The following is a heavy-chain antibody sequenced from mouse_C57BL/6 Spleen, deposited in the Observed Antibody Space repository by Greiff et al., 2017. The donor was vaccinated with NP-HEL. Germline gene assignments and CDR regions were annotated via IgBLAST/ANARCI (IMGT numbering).Heavy chain of an antibody. CDR3: ARDQGSGYVYFDY. Sequence: EVKLVESGGGLVKPGGSLKLSCAASGFTFSSYAMSWVRQTPEKRLEWVATISDGGSYTYYPDNVKGRFTISRDNAKNNLYLQMSHLKSEDTAMYYCARDQGSGYVYFDYWGQGTTLTVSS. V-gene: IGHV5-4*01. CDR2: ISDGGSYT. D-gene: IGHD3-2*02. J-gene: IGHJ2*01. CDR1: GFTFSSYA.